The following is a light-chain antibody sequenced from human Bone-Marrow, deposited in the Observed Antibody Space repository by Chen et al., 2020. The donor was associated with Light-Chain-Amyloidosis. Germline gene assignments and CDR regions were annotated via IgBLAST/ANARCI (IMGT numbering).Light chain of an antibody. J-gene: IGLJ3*02. CDR2: DVS. V-gene: IGLV2-14*03. CDR3: SSYTSSDTLV. CDR1: SNDVGGYNY. Sequence: QSALTHPPSASGSPGQPITISCTGTSNDVGGYNYVSWYQQHPGKAPKLMIYDVSNVPSGVSNRFSGSKSGNTASLTISGLQAEDEADYYCSSYTSSDTLVFGGGTKVTVL.